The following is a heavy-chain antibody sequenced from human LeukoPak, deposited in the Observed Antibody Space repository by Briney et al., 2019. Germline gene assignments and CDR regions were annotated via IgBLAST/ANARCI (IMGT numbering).Heavy chain of an antibody. D-gene: IGHD2-21*02. J-gene: IGHJ5*02. CDR3: AREGAYCGGYCYVSWFDP. Sequence: SDTLSLTCALYGGSFSGYYWSWYRQPPGKGLDWIGEIHPSGSTHYNPSLESRVIISIDTSKNQFSLKLSSVTAADTAVYYCAREGAYCGGYCYVSWFDPWGQGTLVTVSS. V-gene: IGHV4-34*01. CDR1: GGSFSGYY. CDR2: IHPSGST.